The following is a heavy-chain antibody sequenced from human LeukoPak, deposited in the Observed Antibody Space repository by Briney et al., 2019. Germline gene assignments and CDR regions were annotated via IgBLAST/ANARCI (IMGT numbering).Heavy chain of an antibody. CDR3: ARGPVQLWLRGYYYYYMDV. D-gene: IGHD5-18*01. J-gene: IGHJ6*03. V-gene: IGHV1-69*06. CDR2: IIPIFGTA. Sequence: SVKVSCKASGGTFSSYAISWVRQAPGQGLEWMGGIIPIFGTANYAQKFQGRVTITADKSTSTAYMELSSLGSEDTAVYYCARGPVQLWLRGYYYYYMDVWGKGTTVTVSS. CDR1: GGTFSSYA.